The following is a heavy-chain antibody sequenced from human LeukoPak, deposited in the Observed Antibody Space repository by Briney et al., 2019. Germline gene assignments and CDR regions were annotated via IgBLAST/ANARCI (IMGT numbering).Heavy chain of an antibody. V-gene: IGHV4-4*08. CDR2: IYTSGST. Sequence: PSETLSLTCTVSGGSISSYYWSWIRQPPGKGLEWIGRIYTSGSTNYNPSLKSRVTISVDTSKNQFSLKLSSVTAADTAVYYCARDSDFWSGYYMDVWGKGTTVTVSS. CDR3: ARDSDFWSGYYMDV. CDR1: GGSISSYY. J-gene: IGHJ6*03. D-gene: IGHD3-3*01.